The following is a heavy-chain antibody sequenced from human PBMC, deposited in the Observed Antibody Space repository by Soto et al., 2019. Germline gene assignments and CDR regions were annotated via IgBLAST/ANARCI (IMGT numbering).Heavy chain of an antibody. CDR3: ARRAGKREYSGYDLFDC. CDR2: IYYTGST. D-gene: IGHD5-12*01. V-gene: IGHV4-39*01. CDR1: GGSIDSGSYY. J-gene: IGHJ4*02. Sequence: SETLSLTCTVSGGSIDSGSYYWGWIRQPPGKGLEWIGNIYYTGSTYYNPSLKSRVTISVDTSKNQFSLKLSSVTAADTAVYYCARRAGKREYSGYDLFDCWGQGTLVTVSS.